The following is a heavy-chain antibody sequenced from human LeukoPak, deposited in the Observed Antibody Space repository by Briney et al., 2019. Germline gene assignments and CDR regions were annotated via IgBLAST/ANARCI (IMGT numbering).Heavy chain of an antibody. CDR1: GYTFTSYG. Sequence: ASVKVSCKASGYTFTSYGISWVRQAPGQGLEWMGWISAYNGNTKSAQKFQGRVTMTTDTSTSTAYMEVRSLRSDDTAVYYCVRDRVVVVPAETPGDYYNGMDVWGQGTTVIVSS. D-gene: IGHD2-2*01. V-gene: IGHV1-18*01. CDR3: VRDRVVVVPAETPGDYYNGMDV. CDR2: ISAYNGNT. J-gene: IGHJ6*02.